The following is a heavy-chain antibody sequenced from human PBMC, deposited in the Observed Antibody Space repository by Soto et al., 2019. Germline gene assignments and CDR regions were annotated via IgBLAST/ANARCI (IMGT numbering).Heavy chain of an antibody. D-gene: IGHD1-26*01. J-gene: IGHJ4*02. CDR1: GGSISSYD. V-gene: IGHV4-59*01. Sequence: SETLSLTCTVSGGSISSYDWSWIRQPPGKGLEWIGYIYYSGSTNDNPSLKSRVTISVDTSKKQFSLKLRAVTAADTAVSYCARDPSGSYLDYWGQGTLVTVSS. CDR2: IYYSGST. CDR3: ARDPSGSYLDY.